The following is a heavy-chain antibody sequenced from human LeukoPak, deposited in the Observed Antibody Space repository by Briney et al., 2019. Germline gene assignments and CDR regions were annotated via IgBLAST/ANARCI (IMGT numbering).Heavy chain of an antibody. Sequence: ASVKVSCKASGYTFTGYYMHWVRQAPGQGLEWMGRINPNSGGTNYAQKFQGRVTMTRDTSISTAYMELSRLRSDATAVYYCARERGSSSWVPGYGMDVWGQGTTVTVSS. CDR2: INPNSGGT. V-gene: IGHV1-2*06. J-gene: IGHJ6*02. CDR1: GYTFTGYY. CDR3: ARERGSSSWVPGYGMDV. D-gene: IGHD6-13*01.